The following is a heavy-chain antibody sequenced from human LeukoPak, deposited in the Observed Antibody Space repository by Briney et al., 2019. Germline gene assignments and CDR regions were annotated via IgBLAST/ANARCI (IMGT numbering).Heavy chain of an antibody. CDR2: ISSSSSTI. CDR1: GSTLSSYS. J-gene: IGHJ4*02. Sequence: GGSLRLFCAVSGSTLSSYSMNWVREATGKGREWVSYISSSSSTIYYAASVKGRFTISRDNAMNSLYLQMNSLRAEDTAVYYCARGYCSSTSCASDYWGQGTLVTVSS. V-gene: IGHV3-48*01. D-gene: IGHD2-2*01. CDR3: ARGYCSSTSCASDY.